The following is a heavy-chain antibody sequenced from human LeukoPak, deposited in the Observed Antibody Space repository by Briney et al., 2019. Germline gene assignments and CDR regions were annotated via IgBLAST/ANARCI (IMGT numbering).Heavy chain of an antibody. V-gene: IGHV3-11*04. CDR1: EFTFSDYY. CDR2: ISSSGSII. Sequence: GGSLRLSCAASEFTFSDYYMSWIRQAPGKGLEWVSYISSSGSIIYYADSVKGRFTISRDNAKNSLYLQMNSLRAEDTAVYYCARAVPSTYYYDSSTYPDYWGQGTLVTVSS. D-gene: IGHD3-22*01. CDR3: ARAVPSTYYYDSSTYPDY. J-gene: IGHJ4*02.